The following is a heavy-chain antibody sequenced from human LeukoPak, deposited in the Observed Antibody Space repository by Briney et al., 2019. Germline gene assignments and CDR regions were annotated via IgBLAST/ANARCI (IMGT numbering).Heavy chain of an antibody. V-gene: IGHV4-59*01. Sequence: SETLSLTCTVSGGSLDSYYGSWIRQPPGKGLEWIGYIYNTGSTEYHPSLKSRVTISLDTSKNQFSLKLTSVTAADTAVYYCARVCQSAEYYFDYWGQGNLVSVSS. CDR2: IYNTGST. J-gene: IGHJ4*02. CDR3: ARVCQSAEYYFDY. CDR1: GGSLDSYY.